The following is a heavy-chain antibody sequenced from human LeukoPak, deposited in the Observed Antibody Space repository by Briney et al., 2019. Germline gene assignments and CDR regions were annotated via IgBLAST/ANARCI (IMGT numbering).Heavy chain of an antibody. CDR1: GFTFSSYA. D-gene: IGHD2-2*01. Sequence: GGSLRLSCAASGFTFSSYAMHWVRQAPGKGLEWVAVISYDGSTKYYADSVKGRFTISRDNSKNTLYLQMNSLRAEDTAVYYCARDIVVVPAASMWFDPWGQGTLVTVSS. CDR3: ARDIVVVPAASMWFDP. V-gene: IGHV3-30-3*01. CDR2: ISYDGSTK. J-gene: IGHJ5*02.